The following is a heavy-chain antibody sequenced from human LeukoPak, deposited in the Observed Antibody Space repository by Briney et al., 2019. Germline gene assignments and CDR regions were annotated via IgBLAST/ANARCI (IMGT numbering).Heavy chain of an antibody. CDR3: AREPRRAIFGVAPNPYYFDY. V-gene: IGHV1-18*01. Sequence: ASVTVSCKPSGYTFTTYGINWVRQAPGQGLEWMGWISAYNGNTNYAQKLQGRVTMTTDTSTSTAYMELRSLRSDDTAVYYCAREPRRAIFGVAPNPYYFDYWGQGTLVTVSS. D-gene: IGHD3-3*01. CDR1: GYTFTTYG. CDR2: ISAYNGNT. J-gene: IGHJ4*02.